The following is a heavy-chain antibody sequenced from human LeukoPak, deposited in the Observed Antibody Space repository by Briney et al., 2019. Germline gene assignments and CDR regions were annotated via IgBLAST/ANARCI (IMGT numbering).Heavy chain of an antibody. CDR2: INPSGGST. CDR1: GYTFTSYY. J-gene: IGHJ6*02. V-gene: IGHV1-46*01. Sequence: ASVKVSCKASGYTFTSYYMHWVRQAPGQWLEWMGIINPSGGSTSYAQKFQGRVTMTRDTSTSTVYMELSSLRSEDTAVYYCARAGGPTDGMDVWGQGTSVTVSS. D-gene: IGHD1-1*01. CDR3: ARAGGPTDGMDV.